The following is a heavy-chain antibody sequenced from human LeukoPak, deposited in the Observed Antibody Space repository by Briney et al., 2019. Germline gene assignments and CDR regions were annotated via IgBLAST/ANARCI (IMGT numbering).Heavy chain of an antibody. CDR2: IILILGIA. J-gene: IGHJ6*03. V-gene: IGHV1-69*04. D-gene: IGHD6-6*01. CDR1: GGTFSSCT. Sequence: SVKVSCKASGGTFSSCTISWVRQAPGQGLEWMGRIILILGIANYAQKFQGRVTITADKSTSTAYMELSSLRSEDTAVYYCARDRYSSSSVNYYYYMDVWGKGTTVTVSS. CDR3: ARDRYSSSSVNYYYYMDV.